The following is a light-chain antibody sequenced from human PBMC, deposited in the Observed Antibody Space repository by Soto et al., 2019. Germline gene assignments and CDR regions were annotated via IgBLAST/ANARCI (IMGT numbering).Light chain of an antibody. Sequence: QSALTQPASVSGSPGQSITIPCTGTSSDVGGYNYVSWYQQHPGKAPKLMIYDVSNRPSGVSNRFSGSKSGNTASLTISGLQAEDEADYYCSSYTSSSRVFGTGTKVTV. CDR1: SSDVGGYNY. J-gene: IGLJ1*01. CDR3: SSYTSSSRV. V-gene: IGLV2-14*01. CDR2: DVS.